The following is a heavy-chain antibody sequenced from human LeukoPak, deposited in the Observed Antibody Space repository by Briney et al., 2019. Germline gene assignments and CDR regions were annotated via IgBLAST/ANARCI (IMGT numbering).Heavy chain of an antibody. J-gene: IGHJ4*02. CDR3: AKAPYCSSTSCKNTPVPYFDY. V-gene: IGHV3-9*01. D-gene: IGHD2-2*01. CDR2: ISWNSGSI. CDR1: GFTFDDYA. Sequence: GGSLRLSCAASGFTFDDYAMHWVRHAPGKGLEWVSGISWNSGSIGYADSVKGRFTISRDNAKNSLYLQMNSLRAEDTALYYCAKAPYCSSTSCKNTPVPYFDYWGQGTLVTVSS.